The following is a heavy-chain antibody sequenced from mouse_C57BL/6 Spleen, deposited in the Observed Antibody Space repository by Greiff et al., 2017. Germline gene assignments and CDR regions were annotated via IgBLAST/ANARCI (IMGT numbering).Heavy chain of an antibody. CDR1: GYAFSSSW. J-gene: IGHJ4*01. Sequence: VKLVESGPELVKPGASVKISCKASGYAFSSSWMNWVKQRPGKGLEWIGRIYPGDGDTNYNGKFKGKATLTADKSSSTAYMQLSSLTSEDSAVYFCARVPDAYGYYDMDYWGQGTSVTVSS. V-gene: IGHV1-82*01. CDR3: ARVPDAYGYYDMDY. CDR2: IYPGDGDT. D-gene: IGHD6-5*01.